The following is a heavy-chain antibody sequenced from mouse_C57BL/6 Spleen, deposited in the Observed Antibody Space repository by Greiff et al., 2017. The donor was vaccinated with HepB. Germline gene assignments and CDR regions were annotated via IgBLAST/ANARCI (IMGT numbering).Heavy chain of an antibody. CDR2: IDPEDGAT. CDR3: ATGSSYDYAMDY. D-gene: IGHD1-1*01. V-gene: IGHV14-2*01. J-gene: IGHJ4*01. Sequence: EVQLQQSGAELVKPGASVKLSCTASGFNIKDYYMHWVKQRTEQGLEWIGRIDPEDGATKYAAKFQGKAAITADTSSNTAYLQLSSRTSEDTAVYYCATGSSYDYAMDYWGQGTSVTVAS. CDR1: GFNIKDYY.